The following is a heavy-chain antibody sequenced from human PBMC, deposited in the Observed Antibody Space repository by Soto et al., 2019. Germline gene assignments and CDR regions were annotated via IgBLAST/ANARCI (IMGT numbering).Heavy chain of an antibody. CDR2: IYPGDSDT. D-gene: IGHD3-10*01. V-gene: IGHV5-51*01. CDR3: AGGGVRGVITRTRDYYAMAV. J-gene: IGHJ6*02. CDR1: GYSFTSYW. Sequence: PGESLKISCKGSGYSFTSYWIGWVRQMPGKGLEWMGIIYPGDSDTRYSPSFQGQVTISADKSISTAYLQWSSLKASDTAVYYCAGGGVRGVITRTRDYYAMAVWGQGTTVTVSS.